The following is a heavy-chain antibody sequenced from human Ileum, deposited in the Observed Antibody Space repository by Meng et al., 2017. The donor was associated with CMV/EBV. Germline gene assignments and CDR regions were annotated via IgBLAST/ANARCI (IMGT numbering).Heavy chain of an antibody. CDR2: IYYNGIT. CDR1: GASITNDDYY. D-gene: IGHD5-12*01. J-gene: IGHJ5*02. CDR3: AKYSGPSRWFDP. V-gene: IGHV4-30-4*01. Sequence: QVQLQESGPGLVKPSQPLSLTCSVSGASITNDDYYWSWIRQPPGKGLEWIGYIYYNGITYYNPSLKSRIAILVDASKSQFSLIVSSVTAADTAVYYCAKYSGPSRWFDPWGQGTLVTVSS.